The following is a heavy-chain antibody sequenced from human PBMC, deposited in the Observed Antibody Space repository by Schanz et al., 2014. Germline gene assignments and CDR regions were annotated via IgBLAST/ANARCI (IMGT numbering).Heavy chain of an antibody. CDR2: VSSYDTTV. CDR3: ASLYDREYFDY. Sequence: QVQLLESGGGLFKPGGSLRLSCAGSGFTFADYYMTWIRQAPGKGLEWISYVSSYDTTVSYADSVKGRFTISRDNAKNSVYLQMNSLRVEDTAVYYCASLYDREYFDYWGQGTLVTVSS. CDR1: GFTFADYY. D-gene: IGHD2-8*01. V-gene: IGHV3-11*01. J-gene: IGHJ4*02.